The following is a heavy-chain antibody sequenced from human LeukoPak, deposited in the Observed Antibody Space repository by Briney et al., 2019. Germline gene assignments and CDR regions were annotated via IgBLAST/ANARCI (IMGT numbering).Heavy chain of an antibody. J-gene: IGHJ6*02. Sequence: GGSLRLSCADSGFTFSSYGMHWVRQAPGKGLEWVMAISNDGSQEYYADSVKGRFTISRDNSKNTLYLQMNSLRPEDTAVFYCVRELYNYGMDVWGQGTTVTV. CDR3: VRELYNYGMDV. CDR1: GFTFSSYG. V-gene: IGHV3-30*03. CDR2: ISNDGSQE.